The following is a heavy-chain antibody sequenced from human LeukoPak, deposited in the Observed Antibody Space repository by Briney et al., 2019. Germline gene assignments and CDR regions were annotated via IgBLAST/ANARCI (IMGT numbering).Heavy chain of an antibody. CDR1: GFTFSSYA. V-gene: IGHV3-23*01. Sequence: GGSLRLSCAASGFTFSSYAMSWVRQAPGKGLEWVSAISNSGGSTYYADSVKGRFTISRDNSKNTLYLQMNSLRAEDTAVYYCAKVRYSGSYYGYFEYWGQGTLVTVSS. J-gene: IGHJ4*02. D-gene: IGHD1-26*01. CDR2: ISNSGGST. CDR3: AKVRYSGSYYGYFEY.